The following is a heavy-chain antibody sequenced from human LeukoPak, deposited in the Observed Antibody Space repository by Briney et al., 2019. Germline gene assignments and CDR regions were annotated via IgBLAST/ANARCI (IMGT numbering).Heavy chain of an antibody. D-gene: IGHD5/OR15-5a*01. V-gene: IGHV3-23*01. CDR3: AKDLMGMSSTNAFDI. CDR2: ISGSGGST. CDR1: GFTFSGYA. Sequence: GGSLRLSCAASGFTFSGYAMSWVRQAPGKGLEWVSGISGSGGSTYYADSVKGRFTISRDNSKNTLYLQMNSRRAEDTPVSYCAKDLMGMSSTNAFDIWGQGTMVTVSS. J-gene: IGHJ3*02.